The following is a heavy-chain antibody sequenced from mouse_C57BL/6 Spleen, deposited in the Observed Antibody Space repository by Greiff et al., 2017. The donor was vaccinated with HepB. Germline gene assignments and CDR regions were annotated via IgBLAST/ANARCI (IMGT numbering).Heavy chain of an antibody. V-gene: IGHV1-69*01. D-gene: IGHD2-1*01. Sequence: QVQLQQSGAELVMPGASVKLSCKASGYTFTSYWMHWVKQRPGQGLEWIGEIDPSDSYTNYNQKFKGKSTLTVDKSSSTAYMQISSLTSEDSAVYYCARSGGNYGWFAYWGQGTLVTVSA. CDR2: IDPSDSYT. CDR1: GYTFTSYW. CDR3: ARSGGNYGWFAY. J-gene: IGHJ3*01.